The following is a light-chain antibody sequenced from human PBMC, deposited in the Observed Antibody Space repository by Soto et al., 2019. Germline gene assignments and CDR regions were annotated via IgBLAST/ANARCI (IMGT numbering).Light chain of an antibody. CDR1: SGHSTYS. J-gene: IGLJ2*01. CDR2: LNSDGSL. Sequence: QSVLTQSPSASASLGASVRLTCTLSSGHSTYSIAWHQQQPEKGPRFLMNLNSDGSLSKGDGIPDRFSGSTSGAERYLTISSLQSEDEAEYYCQTWGPGFRVFGGGTKLTVL. CDR3: QTWGPGFRV. V-gene: IGLV4-69*01.